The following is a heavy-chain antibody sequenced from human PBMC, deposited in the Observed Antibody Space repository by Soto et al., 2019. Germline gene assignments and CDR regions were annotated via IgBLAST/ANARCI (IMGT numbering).Heavy chain of an antibody. D-gene: IGHD2-21*02. CDR2: SSDRRTGNT. CDR1: GFTFSSYT. V-gene: IGHV3-23*01. J-gene: IGHJ4*02. CDR3: TTWLTAHFDY. Sequence: VSLRLSSAASGFTFSSYTLNWVRRAPGKGLEWVATSSDRRTGNTHYSDSVRGRFTLSRDYSRNILFLQMDSLRADDTALYYCTTWLTAHFDYWGRGTQVTVSS.